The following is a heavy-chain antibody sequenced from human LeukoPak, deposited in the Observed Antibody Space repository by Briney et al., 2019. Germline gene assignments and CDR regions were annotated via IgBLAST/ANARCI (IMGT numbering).Heavy chain of an antibody. V-gene: IGHV4-31*03. CDR1: GGSISSGGYY. J-gene: IGHJ5*02. Sequence: SETLSLTCTVSGGSISSGGYYWSWIRQHPGKGLEWIGYIYYSGSTYYNPSLKSRVTISVDTSKNQFSLKLSSVTAADTAVYYCARVGVPAEGVYNWFDPWGQGTLVTVSS. D-gene: IGHD3-16*01. CDR2: IYYSGST. CDR3: ARVGVPAEGVYNWFDP.